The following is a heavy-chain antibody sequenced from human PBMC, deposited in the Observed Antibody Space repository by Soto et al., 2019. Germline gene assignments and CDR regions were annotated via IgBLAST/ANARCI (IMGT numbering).Heavy chain of an antibody. D-gene: IGHD5-18*01. CDR3: ARADTAMANFDY. Sequence: PSETLSLTSTVSGGTISSYDWSWIRQPPGKGLEWIGYIYYSGSTNYNPSLKSRVTISVDTSKNQFSLKLSSVTAADTAVYYCARADTAMANFDYWGQGTLVTVSS. J-gene: IGHJ4*02. CDR1: GGTISSYD. CDR2: IYYSGST. V-gene: IGHV4-59*01.